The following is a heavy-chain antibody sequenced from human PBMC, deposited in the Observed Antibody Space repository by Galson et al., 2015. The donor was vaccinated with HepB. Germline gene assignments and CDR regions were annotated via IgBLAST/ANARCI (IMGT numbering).Heavy chain of an antibody. D-gene: IGHD3-3*01. V-gene: IGHV1-69*01. CDR1: GGTFSSYA. CDR2: IIPIFGTA. CDR3: ARGPYDFWGGYYDA. Sequence: QSGAEVKKPGESLKISCKASGGTFSSYAISWVRQAPGKGLEWMGGIIPIFGTANYAQKFQGRVTITADESTSTAYMELRSLRSDDTAVYYCARGPYDFWGGYYDAWGQGTLVTVSS. J-gene: IGHJ5*02.